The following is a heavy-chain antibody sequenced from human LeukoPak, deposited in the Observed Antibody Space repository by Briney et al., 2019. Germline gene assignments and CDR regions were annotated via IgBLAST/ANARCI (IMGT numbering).Heavy chain of an antibody. CDR2: ISAYNGNT. CDR1: GYTFTSYG. CDR3: ARNRKWFGVNSYYYYYMNV. D-gene: IGHD3-10*01. J-gene: IGHJ6*03. V-gene: IGHV1-18*01. Sequence: GASVKVSCRASGYTFTSYGISWVRQAPGQGLEWMGWISAYNGNTNYAQKLQGRVTMTTDTSTSTAYMELRSLRSDDPAVYYCARNRKWFGVNSYYYYYMNVWGKGTTVTISS.